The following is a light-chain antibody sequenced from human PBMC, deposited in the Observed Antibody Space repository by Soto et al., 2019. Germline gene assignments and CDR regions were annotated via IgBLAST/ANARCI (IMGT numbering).Light chain of an antibody. CDR1: TGAVTGGHY. Sequence: QAVVTQEPSLTVSPGGTVTLTCGSSTGAVTGGHYPYWFQQKPGQAPRTLIYDTTKKHSWTPARFSGSLLGGKAALTLTGAQPEDEAEYYCLLSYTRARHVVFGGGTKVTVL. CDR3: LLSYTRARHVV. J-gene: IGLJ2*01. V-gene: IGLV7-46*01. CDR2: DTT.